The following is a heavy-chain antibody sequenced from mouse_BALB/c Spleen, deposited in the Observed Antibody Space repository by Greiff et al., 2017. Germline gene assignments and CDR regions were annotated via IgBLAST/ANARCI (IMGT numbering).Heavy chain of an antibody. J-gene: IGHJ3*01. CDR2: ISYDGSN. CDR1: GYSITSGYY. V-gene: IGHV3-6*02. D-gene: IGHD3-1*01. Sequence: EVHLVESGPGLVKPSQSLSLTCSVTGYSITSGYYWNWIRQFPGNKLEWMGYISYDGSNNYNPSLKNRISITRDTSKNQFFLKLNSVTTEDTATYYCAREGGSSGWSSAYWGQGTLVTVSA. CDR3: AREGGSSGWSSAY.